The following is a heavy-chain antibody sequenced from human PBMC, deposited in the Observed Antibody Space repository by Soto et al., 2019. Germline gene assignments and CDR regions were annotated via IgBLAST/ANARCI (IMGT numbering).Heavy chain of an antibody. V-gene: IGHV5-51*01. J-gene: IGHJ6*02. CDR2: IYPGDSDT. D-gene: IGHD3-16*01. Sequence: GESLKISCKGSGYSFTSYWIGWVRQMPGKGLEWMGIIYPGDSDTRYSPSFQGQVTISADKSISPAYLQWSSLKASDTAMYYCARQGMIRRHEYGMDVWGQGTTVTVSS. CDR1: GYSFTSYW. CDR3: ARQGMIRRHEYGMDV.